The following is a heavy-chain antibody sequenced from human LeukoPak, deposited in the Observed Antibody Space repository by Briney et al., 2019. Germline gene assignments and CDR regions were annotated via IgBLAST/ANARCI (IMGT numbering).Heavy chain of an antibody. CDR3: ARDVGLQPDY. J-gene: IGHJ4*02. Sequence: PGRSLRLSCAASGFTFSSYAMHWVRQAPGKGLEWVAVISYDGSNKYYADSVKGRFTISRDNSKNTLYLQMNSLRAEDTAVYYCARDVGLQPDYWGQEPLVTVSS. CDR1: GFTFSSYA. CDR2: ISYDGSNK. D-gene: IGHD5-24*01. V-gene: IGHV3-30-3*01.